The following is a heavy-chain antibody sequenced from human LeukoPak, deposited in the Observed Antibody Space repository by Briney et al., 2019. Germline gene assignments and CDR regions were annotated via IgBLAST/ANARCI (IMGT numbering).Heavy chain of an antibody. CDR3: ARAAAVDGNRAGDY. D-gene: IGHD6-19*01. J-gene: IGHJ4*02. CDR1: GYTFTSYG. Sequence: ASVKVSCKASGYTFTSYGISWVRQAPGQGVERMGWISAYNGNTNYAQKLQGRVTMTTDTSTSTAYMELRSLRSDDTAVYYCARAAAVDGNRAGDYWGQGTLVTVSS. V-gene: IGHV1-18*01. CDR2: ISAYNGNT.